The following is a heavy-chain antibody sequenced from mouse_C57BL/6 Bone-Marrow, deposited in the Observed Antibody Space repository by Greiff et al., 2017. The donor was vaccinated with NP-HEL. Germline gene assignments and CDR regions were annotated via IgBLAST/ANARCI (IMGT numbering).Heavy chain of an antibody. CDR3: ARGYYGSSYDY. D-gene: IGHD1-1*01. V-gene: IGHV1-81*01. CDR1: GYTFTSYG. J-gene: IGHJ2*01. Sequence: VQLQQSGAELARPGASVKLSCTASGYTFTSYGISWVQQRPGQGLEWIGEIYPRSGNTYYNEKFKGKATLTADKSSSTADMELRSLTSEDSAVYFCARGYYGSSYDYWGQGTTLTVSS. CDR2: IYPRSGNT.